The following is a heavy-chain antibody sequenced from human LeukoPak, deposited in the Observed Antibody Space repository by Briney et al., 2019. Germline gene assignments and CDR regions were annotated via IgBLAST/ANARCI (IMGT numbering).Heavy chain of an antibody. CDR1: GFTFSNYN. D-gene: IGHD5-12*01. Sequence: GGSLRLSCAASGFTFSNYNMNWVRQAPGKGLEYVSAISSNGGSTYYADSVKGRFTISRDNSKNTLYLQMSSLRAEDTAVYYCVKDRSIVALFDYWGQGTLVTVPS. CDR3: VKDRSIVALFDY. CDR2: ISSNGGST. J-gene: IGHJ4*02. V-gene: IGHV3-64D*06.